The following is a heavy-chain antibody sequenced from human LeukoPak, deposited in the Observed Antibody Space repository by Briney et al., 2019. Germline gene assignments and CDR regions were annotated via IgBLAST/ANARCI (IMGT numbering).Heavy chain of an antibody. CDR1: GGSISSYY. V-gene: IGHV4-59*01. CDR2: IYYSGST. J-gene: IGHJ4*02. Sequence: PSETLSLTCTVSGGSISSYYWSWIRQPPGKGLEWIGYIYYSGSTNYNPSLKSRVTISVDTSKNQFSLKLSSVTAADTAVYYCARGPPRITPFFSTDYWGQGTLVTVSS. D-gene: IGHD3-10*01. CDR3: ARGPPRITPFFSTDY.